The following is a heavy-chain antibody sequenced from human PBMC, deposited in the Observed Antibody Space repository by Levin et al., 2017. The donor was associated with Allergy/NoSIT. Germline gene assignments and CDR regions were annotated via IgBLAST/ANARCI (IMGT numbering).Heavy chain of an antibody. J-gene: IGHJ6*02. CDR3: ARVVPAARLNYYYCMDV. D-gene: IGHD2-2*01. CDR1: GGSFSGYY. CDR2: INHSGST. Sequence: SQTLSLTCAVYGGSFSGYYWSWIRQPPGKGLEWIGEINHSGSTNYNPSLKSRVTISVDTSKNQFSLKLSSVTAADTAVYYCARVVPAARLNYYYCMDVWGQGTTVTVSS. V-gene: IGHV4-34*01.